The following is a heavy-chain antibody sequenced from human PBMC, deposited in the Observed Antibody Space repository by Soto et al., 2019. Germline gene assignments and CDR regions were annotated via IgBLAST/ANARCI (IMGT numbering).Heavy chain of an antibody. D-gene: IGHD5-18*01. V-gene: IGHV3-30-3*01. CDR1: GFTFSSYA. Sequence: QVQLVESGGGVVQPGRSLRLSCAASGFTFSSYAMHWVRQAPGKGLEWVAVISYDGSNKYYADSVKGRFTISRDNSQNTLYLQMNSLRAEATAVYYCARYLSEGDTSTKYYYGMDVWGQGTTVTVSS. CDR3: ARYLSEGDTSTKYYYGMDV. J-gene: IGHJ6*02. CDR2: ISYDGSNK.